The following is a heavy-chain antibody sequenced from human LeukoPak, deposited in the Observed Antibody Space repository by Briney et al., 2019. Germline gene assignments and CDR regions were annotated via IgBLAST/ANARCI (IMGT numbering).Heavy chain of an antibody. J-gene: IGHJ4*02. D-gene: IGHD4-17*01. CDR2: ISYDGSNQ. V-gene: IGHV3-30-3*01. CDR3: VRGGYGSIDY. Sequence: GGSLRLSCAASGFTFSNYAMHWGRQAPGKGLEWVAVISYDGSNQYYADSVKGRFTISRDNAKNTLYLQMNSLRAEDTAVYFCVRGGYGSIDYWGQGTLVTVSS. CDR1: GFTFSNYA.